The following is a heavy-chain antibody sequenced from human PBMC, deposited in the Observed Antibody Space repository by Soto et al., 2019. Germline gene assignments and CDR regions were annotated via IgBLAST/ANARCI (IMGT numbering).Heavy chain of an antibody. Sequence: EVQLVESGGGLVQPGGSLRLSCAASGFTFSSYSMNWVRQAPGKGLEWVSDISSSSSTIYYADSVKGRFTISRDNTKNTLYLQMISMRAEDTAVYYWARDVAQNLGSGSYYPFDYWGQGTLVTVSS. D-gene: IGHD3-10*01. CDR1: GFTFSSYS. CDR2: ISSSSSTI. V-gene: IGHV3-48*01. CDR3: ARDVAQNLGSGSYYPFDY. J-gene: IGHJ4*02.